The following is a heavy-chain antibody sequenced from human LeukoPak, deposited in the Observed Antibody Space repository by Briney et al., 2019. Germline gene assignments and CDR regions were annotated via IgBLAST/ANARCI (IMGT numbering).Heavy chain of an antibody. Sequence: GGSLRLSCAASGFTFSDYYMSWIRQAPGKGLEWVSYISSSGSTIYYADSVKGRFTISRDNSKNTLYLQMNSLRAEDTAVYYCARERRNYYDSSGLPGYWGQGTLVTVSS. V-gene: IGHV3-11*04. CDR2: ISSSGSTI. J-gene: IGHJ4*02. D-gene: IGHD3-22*01. CDR3: ARERRNYYDSSGLPGY. CDR1: GFTFSDYY.